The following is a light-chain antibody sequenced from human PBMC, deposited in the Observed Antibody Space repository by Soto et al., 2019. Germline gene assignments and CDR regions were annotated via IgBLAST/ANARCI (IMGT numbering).Light chain of an antibody. J-gene: IGLJ3*02. CDR3: SSFTTSSTWV. Sequence: QSALTQPASVSGSPGQSITISCTGTSSDIGGYDYVSWFQQHPGRVPKLLIYEVIKRPSGVSTRFSGSKSGNTASLTISGLQAEDEADFYCSSFTTSSTWVFGGGTKLTVL. CDR1: SSDIGGYDY. V-gene: IGLV2-14*01. CDR2: EVI.